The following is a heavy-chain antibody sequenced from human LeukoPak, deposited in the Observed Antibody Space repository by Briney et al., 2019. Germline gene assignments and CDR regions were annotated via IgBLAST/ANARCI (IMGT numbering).Heavy chain of an antibody. V-gene: IGHV1-69*04. Sequence: ASVKLSCKASGGTFSSYAISWVRQAPGQGLEWMGRIIPILGIANYAQKFQGRVTITADKSTSTAYMALSSLRSEDTAVYSCAREARVVVAATAYYYYYGMDVWGRGTTVTVSS. CDR3: AREARVVVAATAYYYYYGMDV. CDR2: IIPILGIA. D-gene: IGHD2-15*01. J-gene: IGHJ6*02. CDR1: GGTFSSYA.